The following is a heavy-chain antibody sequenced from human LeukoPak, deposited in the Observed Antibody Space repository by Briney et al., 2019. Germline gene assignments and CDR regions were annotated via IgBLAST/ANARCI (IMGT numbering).Heavy chain of an antibody. CDR3: ARETFYDSGKGFDL. D-gene: IGHD3-10*01. Sequence: GGSLRLSCAASGFTFSSYGMNWVRQAPGKGLEWVSYISSSGNTIYYADSVKGRFTISRDNAKNSLYLQMSSLRAEDTALYYCARETFYDSGKGFDLWGQGTLVTVSS. CDR2: ISSSGNTI. J-gene: IGHJ5*02. CDR1: GFTFSSYG. V-gene: IGHV3-48*04.